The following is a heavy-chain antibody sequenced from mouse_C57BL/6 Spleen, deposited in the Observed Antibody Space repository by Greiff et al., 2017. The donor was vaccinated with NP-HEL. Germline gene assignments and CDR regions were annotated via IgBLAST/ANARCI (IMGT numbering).Heavy chain of an antibody. CDR1: GYTFTSYW. D-gene: IGHD1-1*01. CDR3: ARSPNYYGSSSYWYFDV. CDR2: IDPNSGGT. Sequence: QVHVKQPGAELVKPGASVKLSCKASGYTFTSYWMHWVKQRPGRGLEWIGRIDPNSGGTKYNEKFKSKATLTVDKPSSTAYMQLSSLTSEDSAVYYCARSPNYYGSSSYWYFDVWGTGTTVTVSS. J-gene: IGHJ1*03. V-gene: IGHV1-72*01.